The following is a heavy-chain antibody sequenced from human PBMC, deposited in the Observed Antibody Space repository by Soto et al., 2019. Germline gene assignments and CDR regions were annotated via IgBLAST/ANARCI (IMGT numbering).Heavy chain of an antibody. J-gene: IGHJ6*02. CDR2: ISSTSDYI. CDR3: ARDLYYYSGLDV. V-gene: IGHV3-21*01. Sequence: LRLSCAASGFAFSSYTMNWVRQAPGKGLEWVSSISSTSDYIYYADSLKGRFTISRDNAKNSLYLQMNSLRAEDTAVYYCARDLYYYSGLDVWGQGTTVTVSS. CDR1: GFAFSSYT.